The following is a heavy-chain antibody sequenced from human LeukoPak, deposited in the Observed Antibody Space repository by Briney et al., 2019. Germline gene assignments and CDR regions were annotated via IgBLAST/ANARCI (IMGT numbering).Heavy chain of an antibody. D-gene: IGHD3-10*01. Sequence: SVKVSCKASGGTFSSYTIGWVRQAPGQGLELMGGIIPISGAANYAHEFQGRVTITADESTSTAYMELSSLRSEDTAVYYCATPTSGSYRPPLEAYYYFDGMDVWGKGTTVTVSS. V-gene: IGHV1-69*13. CDR2: IIPISGAA. J-gene: IGHJ6*04. CDR3: ATPTSGSYRPPLEAYYYFDGMDV. CDR1: GGTFSSYT.